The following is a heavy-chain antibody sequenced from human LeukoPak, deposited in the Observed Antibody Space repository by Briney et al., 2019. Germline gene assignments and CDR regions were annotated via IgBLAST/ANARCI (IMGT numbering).Heavy chain of an antibody. Sequence: GGSLRLSCAASGFTFSSYSMNWVRQAPGKGLEWVSSISSSSSYIYYADSVKGRFTISRDNAKNSLYLQMNSLRAEDTAVYYCARDHVEYQLPYYYYCMDVWGKGTTVTVSS. CDR3: ARDHVEYQLPYYYYCMDV. V-gene: IGHV3-21*01. J-gene: IGHJ6*03. CDR1: GFTFSSYS. D-gene: IGHD2-2*01. CDR2: ISSSSSYI.